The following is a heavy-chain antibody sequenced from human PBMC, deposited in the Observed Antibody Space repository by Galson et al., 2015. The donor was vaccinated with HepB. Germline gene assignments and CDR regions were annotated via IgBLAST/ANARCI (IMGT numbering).Heavy chain of an antibody. V-gene: IGHV4-34*01. CDR3: ARRTLWFGGGRHAFDI. D-gene: IGHD3-10*01. CDR1: GGSFSGYY. J-gene: IGHJ3*02. Sequence: SETLSLTCAVYGGSFSGYYWSWIRQPPGKGLEWIGEINHSGSTNYNPSLKSRVTISVDTSKNQFSLKLSSVTAADTAVYYCARRTLWFGGGRHAFDIWGQGTMVTVSS. CDR2: INHSGST.